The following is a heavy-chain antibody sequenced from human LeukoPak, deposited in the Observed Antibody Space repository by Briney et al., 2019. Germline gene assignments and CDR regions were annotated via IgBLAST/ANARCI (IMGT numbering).Heavy chain of an antibody. CDR3: AKDRDTAMVSPGGDY. D-gene: IGHD5-18*01. CDR1: GFTFSSYG. Sequence: GGTLRLSCAASGFTFSSYGMSWVRQAPGKGLEWVSAISGSGGSTYYADSVKGRFTISRDNSKNTLYLQMNSLRAEDTAVYYCAKDRDTAMVSPGGDYWGQGTLVTVSS. CDR2: ISGSGGST. J-gene: IGHJ4*02. V-gene: IGHV3-23*01.